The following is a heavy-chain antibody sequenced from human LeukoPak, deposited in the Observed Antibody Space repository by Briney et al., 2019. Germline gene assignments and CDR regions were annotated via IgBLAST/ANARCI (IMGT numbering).Heavy chain of an antibody. V-gene: IGHV3-9*01. CDR1: GFTFDDYA. Sequence: GGSLRLSCAASGFTFDDYAMHWVRQAPGKGLEWVSGISWNSGSIGYADSVKGRFTISRGNAKNSLYLQMNSLRAEDTALYYCAKSSGGSYVDWGQGTLVTVSS. CDR3: AKSSGGSYVD. CDR2: ISWNSGSI. J-gene: IGHJ4*02. D-gene: IGHD1-26*01.